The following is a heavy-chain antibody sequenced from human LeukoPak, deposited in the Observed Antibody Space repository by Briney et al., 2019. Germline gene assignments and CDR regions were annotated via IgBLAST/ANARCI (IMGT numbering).Heavy chain of an antibody. CDR2: IYNSGST. D-gene: IGHD1-26*01. CDR1: GGSISIFY. J-gene: IGHJ4*02. V-gene: IGHV4-59*01. Sequence: SETLSLTCTVSGGSISIFYWNWIRQTPGKGLEWIGSIYNSGSTTYNPSLKSRVTISGDTSKNQFSLKLTSVTAADTAVHYCTRDRELGFWGQGTLVTVSS. CDR3: TRDRELGF.